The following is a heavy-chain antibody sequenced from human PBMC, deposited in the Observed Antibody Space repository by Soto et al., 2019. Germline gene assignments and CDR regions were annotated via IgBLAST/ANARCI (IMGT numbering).Heavy chain of an antibody. Sequence: QVQLVQSGAEVKKPGASVKVSCKASGYTFTSYGISWVRQAPGQGLEWMGWISAYNGNTNYAQKRQGRVTMTTDTSTSTAYMELRSLRSDDTAVYYCARDKRLAVAGLYYYYYYYMDVWGKGTTVTVSS. V-gene: IGHV1-18*01. CDR2: ISAYNGNT. J-gene: IGHJ6*03. CDR3: ARDKRLAVAGLYYYYYYYMDV. CDR1: GYTFTSYG. D-gene: IGHD6-19*01.